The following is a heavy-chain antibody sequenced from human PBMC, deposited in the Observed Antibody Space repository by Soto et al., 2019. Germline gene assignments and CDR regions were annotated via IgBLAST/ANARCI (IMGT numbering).Heavy chain of an antibody. V-gene: IGHV1-2*02. D-gene: IGHD2-2*01. CDR2: INPNSGGT. Sequence: ASVKVSCKASGYTFTGYYMHWVRQAPGQGLEWMGWINPNSGGTNYAQKLQGRVTMTTDTSTSTAYMELRSLRSDDTAVYYCARGDSVVVPAAIYGYWGQGTLVTVSS. CDR3: ARGDSVVVPAAIYGY. CDR1: GYTFTGYY. J-gene: IGHJ4*02.